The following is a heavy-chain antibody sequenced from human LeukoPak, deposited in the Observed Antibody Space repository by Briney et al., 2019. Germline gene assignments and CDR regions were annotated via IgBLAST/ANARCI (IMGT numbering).Heavy chain of an antibody. D-gene: IGHD3-3*01. CDR1: GGSFSGYY. V-gene: IGHV4-34*01. CDR2: IYHSGST. Sequence: SETLSLTCAVYGGSFSGYYWSWIRQPPGKGLEWIGEIYHSGSTNYNPSLKSRVTISVDKSKNQFSLKLSSVTAADTAVYYCARGIFGVVPRNNWFDPWGQGTLVTVSS. CDR3: ARGIFGVVPRNNWFDP. J-gene: IGHJ5*02.